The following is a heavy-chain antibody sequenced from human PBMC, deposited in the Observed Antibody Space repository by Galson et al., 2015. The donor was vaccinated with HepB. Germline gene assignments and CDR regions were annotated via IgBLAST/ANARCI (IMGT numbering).Heavy chain of an antibody. CDR3: TTFQAQYVGELFYASDY. V-gene: IGHV3-15*01. J-gene: IGHJ4*02. CDR2: VKSNTDGGTA. Sequence: SLRLSCAASGFTFNNAWMTWVRQAPGKGLEWVGRVKSNTDGGTADYAAPVKGRFTISRDDSIDTLYLQMHSLKMEDTAVYYCTTFQAQYVGELFYASDYWGQETLVTVSS. CDR1: GFTFNNAW. D-gene: IGHD3-10*01.